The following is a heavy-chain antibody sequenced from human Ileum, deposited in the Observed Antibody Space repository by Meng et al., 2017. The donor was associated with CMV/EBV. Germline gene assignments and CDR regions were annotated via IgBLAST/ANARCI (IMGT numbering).Heavy chain of an antibody. J-gene: IGHJ4*02. CDR3: ASGDSLRAVDF. V-gene: IGHV4-39*07. CDR2: IYYSGGT. D-gene: IGHD2-21*02. Sequence: RESGPALVKPSGTLSLTCTVSGASISRSTYYWGWIRQPPGKGLEWIGSIYYSGGTYYNPSLKSRVTISVDTSKNQFSLKLNSVTAADTAVYYCASGDSLRAVDFWGQGTLVTVSS. CDR1: GASISRSTYY.